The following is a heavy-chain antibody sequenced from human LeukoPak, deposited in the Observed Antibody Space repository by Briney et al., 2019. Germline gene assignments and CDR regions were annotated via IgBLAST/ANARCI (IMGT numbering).Heavy chain of an antibody. V-gene: IGHV3-23*01. Sequence: GGSLRLSCVASGFTFSSYGMSWVRQAPGKGLEWVSYVSATGYTTSYADSVKGRFTISRDNAKNTVFLQMNSLRAEDTAVYYCAKGAVGKSESSGYPPYFDYWGRGTLVTVSS. CDR2: VSATGYTT. D-gene: IGHD3-22*01. J-gene: IGHJ4*02. CDR1: GFTFSSYG. CDR3: AKGAVGKSESSGYPPYFDY.